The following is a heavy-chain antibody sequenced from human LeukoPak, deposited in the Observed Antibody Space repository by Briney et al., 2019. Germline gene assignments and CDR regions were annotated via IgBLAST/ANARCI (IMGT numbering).Heavy chain of an antibody. D-gene: IGHD6-6*01. CDR1: GYTFTSYA. Sequence: ASVKVSCKASGYTFTSYAINWVRQAPGQGLEWMGWINTKTGNPTYVQGFTGRFVFSLDTSVSTAYLQISSLETEDTAVYYCARCSSPFCGYWGQGTLVTVSS. CDR2: INTKTGNP. CDR3: ARCSSPFCGY. V-gene: IGHV7-4-1*02. J-gene: IGHJ4*02.